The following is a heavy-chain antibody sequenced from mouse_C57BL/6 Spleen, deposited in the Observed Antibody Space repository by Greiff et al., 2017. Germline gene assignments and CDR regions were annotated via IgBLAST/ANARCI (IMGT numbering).Heavy chain of an antibody. CDR2: ISDGGSYT. V-gene: IGHV5-4*01. J-gene: IGHJ2*01. D-gene: IGHD1-1*01. Sequence: EVKLVESGGGLVKPGGSLKLSCAASGFTFSSYAMSWVRQTPEKRLEWVATISDGGSYTSYPDNVKCRFTFSRDNAKNNLYLQMSHRKSEDTAMYYCARDYTTVVAFDYWGQGTTLTVSS. CDR3: ARDYTTVVAFDY. CDR1: GFTFSSYA.